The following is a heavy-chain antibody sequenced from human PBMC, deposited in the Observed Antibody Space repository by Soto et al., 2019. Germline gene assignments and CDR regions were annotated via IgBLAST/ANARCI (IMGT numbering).Heavy chain of an antibody. Sequence: GGSLRLSCAASGFTFSNKWIHWVRQAPGKGLVWVSGIKSDGSSTTYADSVKGRFTISRDNAKNTLYLQMNSLRAEDTAVYYCASAAPFNYGGNSGFDFWGQGTLVTVSS. CDR1: GFTFSNKW. J-gene: IGHJ4*02. CDR3: ASAAPFNYGGNSGFDF. D-gene: IGHD4-17*01. CDR2: IKSDGSST. V-gene: IGHV3-74*03.